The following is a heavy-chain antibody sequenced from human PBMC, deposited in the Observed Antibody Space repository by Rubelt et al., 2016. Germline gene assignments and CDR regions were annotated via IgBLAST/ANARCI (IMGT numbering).Heavy chain of an antibody. CDR1: YE. Sequence: YEGSWIRQPPGKGLEWIGYIYYSGSTNYNPSLKSRVTISVDTSKNQFSLKLSSVTAADTAVYYCARTGPSYGYSYYYYYMDVWGKGTTVTVSS. V-gene: IGHV4-59*12. CDR2: IYYSGST. D-gene: IGHD5-18*01. J-gene: IGHJ6*03. CDR3: ARTGPSYGYSYYYYYMDV.